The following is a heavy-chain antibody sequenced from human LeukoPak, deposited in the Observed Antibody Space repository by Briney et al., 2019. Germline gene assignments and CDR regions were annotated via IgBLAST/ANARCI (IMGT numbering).Heavy chain of an antibody. J-gene: IGHJ5*02. CDR3: ARDNVLLWFGGKNWFDP. CDR2: ISSSSSYI. V-gene: IGHV3-21*01. D-gene: IGHD3-10*01. CDR1: GFTFSSYS. Sequence: GGSLRLSCAASGFTFSSYSMNWVRQAPGKGLEWVSSISSSSSYIYYADSVKGRFTISRDNAKNSLYLQMNSLRAEDTAVYYCARDNVLLWFGGKNWFDPWGQGTLATVSS.